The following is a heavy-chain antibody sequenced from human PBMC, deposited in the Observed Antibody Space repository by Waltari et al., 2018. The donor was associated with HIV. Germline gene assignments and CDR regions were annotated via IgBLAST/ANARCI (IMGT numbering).Heavy chain of an antibody. CDR1: GGSISYNDYY. V-gene: IGHV4-30-4*08. Sequence: QVPLQESGPGLVRPSQTLSLTCSVSGGSISYNDYYWHWVRQPPGKGLGWVGYIYFPGTTPCKPALKNQLRITVDRSKNQFSPDRNSVTAADTAGYFCARGDPAGAGRIREIDLWGRGTPGSVSA. D-gene: IGHD2-21*01. J-gene: IGHJ2*01. CDR3: ARGDPAGAGRIREIDL. CDR2: IYFPGTT.